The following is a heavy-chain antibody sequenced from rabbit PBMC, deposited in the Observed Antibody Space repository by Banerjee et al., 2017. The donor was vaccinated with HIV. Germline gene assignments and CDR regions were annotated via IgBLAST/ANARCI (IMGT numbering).Heavy chain of an antibody. D-gene: IGHD2-1*01. CDR3: ARSPNGGGGL. V-gene: IGHV1S40*01. Sequence: QSLEESGGDLVKPGASLTLTCTASGFSFSSSYWICWVRQAPEKGLELIACISTGDGSTYYASWVNGRFSISKTSSTTVTLQMTSLTAADTATYFCARSPNGGGGLWGQGTLVTVS. J-gene: IGHJ3*01. CDR2: ISTGDGST. CDR1: GFSFSSSYW.